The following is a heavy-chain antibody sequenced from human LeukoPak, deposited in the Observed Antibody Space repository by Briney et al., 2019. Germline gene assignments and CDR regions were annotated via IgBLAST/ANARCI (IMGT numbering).Heavy chain of an antibody. D-gene: IGHD6-19*01. Sequence: GGSLRLSCAASGNYWMHWVRQAPGKGLVWVSHINSDGSWTSYADSVKGRFTISKDNAKNTVYLQMNSLRAEDTAVYYCAIGSGWYDYWGQGTLVTVSS. CDR1: GNYW. CDR3: AIGSGWYDY. CDR2: INSDGSWT. J-gene: IGHJ4*02. V-gene: IGHV3-74*01.